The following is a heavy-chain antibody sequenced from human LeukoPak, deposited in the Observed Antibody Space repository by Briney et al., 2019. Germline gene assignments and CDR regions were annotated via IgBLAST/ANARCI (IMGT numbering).Heavy chain of an antibody. CDR2: ISHDGNTG. D-gene: IGHD3-16*01. CDR1: GFTFSRYS. J-gene: IGHJ4*02. V-gene: IGHV3-30*03. Sequence: GGSLRLSCAASGFTFSRYSMNWVRQVPGKGLEWLAIISHDGNTGHYADSVKGRFTISRDNSKDTVDLQMNSLRADDTAVYYCARDFNWAFDYWGQGTLVTVSS. CDR3: ARDFNWAFDY.